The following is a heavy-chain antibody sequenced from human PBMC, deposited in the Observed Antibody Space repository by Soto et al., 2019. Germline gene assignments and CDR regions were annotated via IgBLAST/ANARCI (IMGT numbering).Heavy chain of an antibody. CDR1: GFTFSSYN. D-gene: IGHD4-4*01. Sequence: EVQLVESGGGLVQPGGSLRLSCAASGFTFSSYNMNWVRQAPGKGLEWVSYISTSGTTIYYTDSVKGRFTISRDNAKNSLFLLMNSLRDEDTAVYYWARYDYSNYGASDVWGQGTTVTVSS. CDR2: ISTSGTTI. J-gene: IGHJ6*02. CDR3: ARYDYSNYGASDV. V-gene: IGHV3-48*02.